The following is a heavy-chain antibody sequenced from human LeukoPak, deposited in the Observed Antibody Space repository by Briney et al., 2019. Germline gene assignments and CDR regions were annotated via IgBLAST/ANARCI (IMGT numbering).Heavy chain of an antibody. CDR1: GFTFSSYG. D-gene: IGHD2-2*01. CDR3: AREPLGWWYQLQSKARGMDY. Sequence: PRGSLRLSCAASGFTFSSYGMHWVRQAPGKGLEWVAVIWYDGSNKYYADSVKGRFTISRDNSKNTLYLQMNRLRAEDTAVYYCAREPLGWWYQLQSKARGMDYWGQGTLVTVSS. V-gene: IGHV3-33*08. CDR2: IWYDGSNK. J-gene: IGHJ4*02.